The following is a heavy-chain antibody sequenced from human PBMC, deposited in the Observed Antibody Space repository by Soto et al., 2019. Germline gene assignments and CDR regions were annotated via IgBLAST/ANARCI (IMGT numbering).Heavy chain of an antibody. CDR1: GGSISSDY. D-gene: IGHD6-13*01. V-gene: IGHV4-4*07. CDR2: VYTSGYS. Sequence: VQLQESGPGLVKPSETLSLICTVSGGSISSDYLSWIRQPAGKGLEWIGRVYTSGYSNSNPSLKSRVTRSVDTAKKQFSLNLSSVTAADTAGYYCAREPTTAGTVNGFDPWGQGTLVTVSS. CDR3: AREPTTAGTVNGFDP. J-gene: IGHJ5*02.